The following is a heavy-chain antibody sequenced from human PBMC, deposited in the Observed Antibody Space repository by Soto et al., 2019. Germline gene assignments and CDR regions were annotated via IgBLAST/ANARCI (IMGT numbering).Heavy chain of an antibody. D-gene: IGHD5-12*01. J-gene: IGHJ4*02. CDR3: TRHTGYDSSLDY. Sequence: GESLKISCQGSGYAFTGHWISWVRQMPGKGLEWMGRIDPSDSYTDYSPTVQGHVTMSADKSINTAYLQWSSLQASDTAVYYCTRHTGYDSSLDYWGQGTLVTVS. CDR2: IDPSDSYT. V-gene: IGHV5-10-1*01. CDR1: GYAFTGHW.